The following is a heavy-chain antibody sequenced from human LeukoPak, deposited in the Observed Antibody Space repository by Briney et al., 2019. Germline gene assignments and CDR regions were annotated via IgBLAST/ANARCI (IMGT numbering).Heavy chain of an antibody. CDR1: GLTFSSYS. D-gene: IGHD2-2*01. CDR2: ISSSSSYI. Sequence: GGSLRLSCAASGLTFSSYSMSWVRQAPGKGLEWVSSISSSSSYIYYADSVKGRFTISRDNAKNSLYLQMNSLRAEDTAVYYCARMKTYRGYCSSTSCSRPYYMDVWGKGTTVTVSS. CDR3: ARMKTYRGYCSSTSCSRPYYMDV. V-gene: IGHV3-21*01. J-gene: IGHJ6*03.